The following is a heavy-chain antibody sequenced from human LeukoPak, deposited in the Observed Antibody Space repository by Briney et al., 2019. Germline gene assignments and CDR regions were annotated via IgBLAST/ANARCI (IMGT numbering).Heavy chain of an antibody. CDR1: GFIFSSFG. CDR2: ISYDGSNK. CDR3: AKDRNFWELLDCLHY. Sequence: PPGGSLRLSCAASGFIFSSFGMHWVRQAPGKGLEWLAVISYDGSNKYYADSVKGRFTISRDNSKNTLYLQMNSLRAEDTAVYYCAKDRNFWELLDCLHYWGQGTLVTVSS. V-gene: IGHV3-30*18. D-gene: IGHD3-10*01. J-gene: IGHJ4*02.